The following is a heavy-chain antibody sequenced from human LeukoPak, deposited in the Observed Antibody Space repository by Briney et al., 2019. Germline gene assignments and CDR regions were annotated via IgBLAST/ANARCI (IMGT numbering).Heavy chain of an antibody. CDR3: TREAASASDN. V-gene: IGHV4-39*02. CDR1: DGSISSNGYY. Sequence: SETLSLTCTVSDGSISSNGYYWAWVRQPPGKGLEWIGSINYSGKTYFSPSLKSRVTISVDTSKNQFSLKLSSMTAADTAVYYCTREAASASDNWGQGTLVTVSS. CDR2: INYSGKT. J-gene: IGHJ4*02.